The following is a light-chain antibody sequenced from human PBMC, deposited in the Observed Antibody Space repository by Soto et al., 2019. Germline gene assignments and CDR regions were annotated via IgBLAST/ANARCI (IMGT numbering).Light chain of an antibody. CDR1: QSVSSD. V-gene: IGKV3-15*01. CDR2: GAS. Sequence: EIVMTQSPATLSVSPGVRATLSCRASQSVSSDLAWYQQKPGQAPRLLIYGASTRATGIPARFSGSGSGTEFALTISSLQSEDFAVYYCQQFKSCPWTFGDGTKVDIK. J-gene: IGKJ1*01. CDR3: QQFKSCPWT.